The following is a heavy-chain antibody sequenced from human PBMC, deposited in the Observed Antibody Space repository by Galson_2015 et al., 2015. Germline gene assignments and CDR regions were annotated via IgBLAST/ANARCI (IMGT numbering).Heavy chain of an antibody. CDR1: GDSVSSNSAA. J-gene: IGHJ5*02. V-gene: IGHV6-1*01. D-gene: IGHD4-17*01. CDR3: ARDSLTTVTTRWFDP. CDR2: TYYRSKWYS. Sequence: CAISGDSVSSNSAAWNWLRQSPSRGLEWLGRTYYRSKWYSDYAVSVESRITINPDTSKNQFSLQLNSVTPEDTAVYYCARDSLTTVTTRWFDPWGQGTLVTVSS.